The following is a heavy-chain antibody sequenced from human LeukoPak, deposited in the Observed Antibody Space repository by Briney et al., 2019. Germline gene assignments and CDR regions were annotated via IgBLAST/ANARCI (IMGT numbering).Heavy chain of an antibody. J-gene: IGHJ2*01. D-gene: IGHD3-22*01. CDR2: ISSSSSYI. V-gene: IGHV3-21*01. CDR1: GFTFSSYS. CDR3: ARDDNYYDSSGYYPVPGRY. Sequence: GGSLRLSCAASGFTFSSYSMNWVRQAPGKGLEWVSSISSSSSYIYYADSVKGRFTISRDNAKNSLYLQMNSLRAEDTAVYYCARDDNYYDSSGYYPVPGRYWGRGTLVTVSS.